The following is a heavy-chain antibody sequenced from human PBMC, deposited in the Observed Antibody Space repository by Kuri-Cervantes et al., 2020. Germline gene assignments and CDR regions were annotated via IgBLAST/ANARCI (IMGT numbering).Heavy chain of an antibody. D-gene: IGHD1-20*01. CDR1: GFTFSSYA. Sequence: LSLTCAASGFTFSSYAMSWVRQAPGKGLEWVSAISGSGGSTYYADSVKGRFTISRDNSKNTLYLQMNSLRAEDTAVYYCAREGNNWNLGEAAFDIWGQGTMVTVSS. CDR3: AREGNNWNLGEAAFDI. J-gene: IGHJ3*02. V-gene: IGHV3-23*01. CDR2: ISGSGGST.